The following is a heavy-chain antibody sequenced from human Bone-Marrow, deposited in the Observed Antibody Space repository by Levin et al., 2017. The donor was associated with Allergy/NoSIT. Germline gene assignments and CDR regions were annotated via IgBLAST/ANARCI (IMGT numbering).Heavy chain of an antibody. D-gene: IGHD2-8*01. J-gene: IGHJ5*02. CDR2: TYYRYKWYN. V-gene: IGHV6-1*01. CDR1: GDSVSSTSAA. Sequence: SQTLSLTCAISGDSVSSTSAAWNWIRQSPSRGPEWLGRTYYRYKWYNDYAVSVKGRITINPDTSKNQFSLQLNSVTPEDTAVYYCARELCTNGVCGNNWFDPWGQGTLVTVSS. CDR3: ARELCTNGVCGNNWFDP.